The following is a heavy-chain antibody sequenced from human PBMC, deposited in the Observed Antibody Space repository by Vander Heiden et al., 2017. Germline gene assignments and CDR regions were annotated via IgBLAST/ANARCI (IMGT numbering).Heavy chain of an antibody. CDR2: ISYDGSNK. CDR3: ARGVPYSSSFAPYYYGMDV. CDR1: GFTFSSYA. Sequence: QVQLVESGGGVVQPGRSLRLSWAASGFTFSSYAMHWVRQAPGKGLEWVAVISYDGSNKYHADSVKGRFTISRDNSKNTLYLQMNSLRAEDTAVYYCARGVPYSSSFAPYYYGMDVWGQGTTVTVSS. J-gene: IGHJ6*02. V-gene: IGHV3-30-3*01. D-gene: IGHD6-6*01.